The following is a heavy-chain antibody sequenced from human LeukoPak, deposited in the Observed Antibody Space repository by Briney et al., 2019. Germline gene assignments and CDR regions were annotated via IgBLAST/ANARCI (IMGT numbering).Heavy chain of an antibody. V-gene: IGHV3-48*03. CDR1: GFTFGDHA. CDR3: ARAGIAAAGSAPGQYYYYGMDV. J-gene: IGHJ6*02. CDR2: ISSSGSTI. D-gene: IGHD6-13*01. Sequence: PGGSLRLSCTASGFTFGDHAMNWVRQAPGKGLEWVSYISSSGSTIYYADSVKGRFTISRDNAKNSLYLQMNSLRAEDTAVYYCARAGIAAAGSAPGQYYYYGMDVWGQGTTVTVSS.